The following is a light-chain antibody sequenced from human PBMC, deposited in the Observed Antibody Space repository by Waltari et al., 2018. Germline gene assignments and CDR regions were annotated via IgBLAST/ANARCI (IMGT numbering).Light chain of an antibody. CDR1: QSITTT. J-gene: IGKJ3*01. Sequence: DIPMAQSPSSLSASVGDTVTITCRASQSITTTLNWYQQRPGQAPRLLIYAASSLPGGVPSRFSGSGSGTDFTLTINGLQPEDFATYYCQDSYSTLSFVFGPGTRVDVK. CDR2: AAS. CDR3: QDSYSTLSFV. V-gene: IGKV1-39*01.